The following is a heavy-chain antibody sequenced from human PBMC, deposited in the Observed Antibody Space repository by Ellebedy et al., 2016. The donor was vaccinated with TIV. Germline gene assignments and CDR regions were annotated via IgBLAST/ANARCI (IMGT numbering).Heavy chain of an antibody. CDR1: GLTFSSYA. D-gene: IGHD1-1*01. CDR3: AKDLWMNAYANYFYYYMDV. Sequence: PGGSLRLSCAASGLTFSSYAMTWVRQAPGKGLEWVSAITGGGRTTYYADSVKGRFTISRDNSKNTLYLQMDSLTVEDTAVYYCAKDLWMNAYANYFYYYMDVWGKGTTVTVSS. V-gene: IGHV3-23*01. J-gene: IGHJ6*03. CDR2: ITGGGRTT.